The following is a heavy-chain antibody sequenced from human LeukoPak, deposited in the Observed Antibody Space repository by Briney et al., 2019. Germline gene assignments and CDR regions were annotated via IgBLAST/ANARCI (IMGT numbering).Heavy chain of an antibody. D-gene: IGHD3-3*01. V-gene: IGHV1-18*01. Sequence: GASVKVSCKASGYTFTSYGISWVRQAPGQGLEWMGWISAYNGNTNYAQKLQGRVTMTTDTSTSTAYMELRSLRSDDTAVYYCASGLTIFGVVPHLDYWGQGTLVTVSS. J-gene: IGHJ4*02. CDR1: GYTFTSYG. CDR3: ASGLTIFGVVPHLDY. CDR2: ISAYNGNT.